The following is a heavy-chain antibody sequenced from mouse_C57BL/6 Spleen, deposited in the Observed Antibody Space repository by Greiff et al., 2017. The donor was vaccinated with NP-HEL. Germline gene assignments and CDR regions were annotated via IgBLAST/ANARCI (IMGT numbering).Heavy chain of an antibody. Sequence: EVKVEESGGGLVQPGGSMKLSCAASGFTFSDAWMDWVRQSPEKGLEGVAEIRNKANNHATYYAESVKGRFTISRDDSKSSVYLQMNSLRAEDTGIYYCTRKPYGSSPYWYFDVWGTGTTVTVSS. J-gene: IGHJ1*03. CDR2: IRNKANNHAT. CDR1: GFTFSDAW. D-gene: IGHD1-1*01. CDR3: TRKPYGSSPYWYFDV. V-gene: IGHV6-6*01.